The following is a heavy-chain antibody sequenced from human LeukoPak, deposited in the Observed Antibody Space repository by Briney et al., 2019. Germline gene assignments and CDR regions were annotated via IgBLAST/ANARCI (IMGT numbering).Heavy chain of an antibody. CDR2: ISGDGGST. CDR3: AKDIYCSGGSCYSGFDY. Sequence: GGSLRLSCAASGFTFGDYAMHWVRQAPGKGLEWVSLISGDGGSTYYADSVKGRFTVSRDNSKNSLYLQMNSLRTEDTALYYCAKDIYCSGGSCYSGFDYWGQGTLVTVSS. J-gene: IGHJ4*02. D-gene: IGHD2-15*01. V-gene: IGHV3-43*02. CDR1: GFTFGDYA.